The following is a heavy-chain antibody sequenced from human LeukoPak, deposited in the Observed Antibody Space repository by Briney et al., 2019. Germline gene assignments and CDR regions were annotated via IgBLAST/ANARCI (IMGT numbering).Heavy chain of an antibody. CDR1: GFTSPSYW. CDR3: TSGGFSHGFDV. CDR2: IDNVVRDT. D-gene: IGHD4-23*01. Sequence: GRSLRLACAASGFTSPSYWIHWVRQAPEKGLGWVGRIDNVVRDTIYADSVQGRFPVSRDNAKNTLYLQMNSRRAEDTAVYFCTSGGFSHGFDVGGRGTVLTVP. V-gene: IGHV3-74*01. J-gene: IGHJ3*01.